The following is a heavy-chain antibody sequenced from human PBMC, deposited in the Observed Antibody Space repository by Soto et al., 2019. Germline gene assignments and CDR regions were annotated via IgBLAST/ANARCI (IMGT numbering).Heavy chain of an antibody. D-gene: IGHD2-15*01. Sequence: ASVKVSCKASGYTFTGYYMHWVRQAPGQGLEWMGWINPNSGGTNYAQKFQGWVTMTRDTSISTAYMELSRLRSDDTAVYYCARALYPEAIAHAFDIWGQGTMVTVSS. CDR1: GYTFTGYY. CDR3: ARALYPEAIAHAFDI. CDR2: INPNSGGT. J-gene: IGHJ3*02. V-gene: IGHV1-2*04.